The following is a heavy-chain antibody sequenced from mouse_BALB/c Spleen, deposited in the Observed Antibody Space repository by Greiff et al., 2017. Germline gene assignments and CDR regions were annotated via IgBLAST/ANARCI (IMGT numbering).Heavy chain of an antibody. J-gene: IGHJ2*01. D-gene: IGHD2-1*01. Sequence: EVQLQQSGAELVRAGASVKLSCTASGFNIKDYYMHWVKQRPEQGLEWIGWIDPENGDTEYAPKFQGKASMTADTSSNTAYLQLSSLTSEETAVYYCNAWGGNYFPFDYWGQGTTLTVSS. CDR3: NAWGGNYFPFDY. CDR1: GFNIKDYY. V-gene: IGHV14-4*02. CDR2: IDPENGDT.